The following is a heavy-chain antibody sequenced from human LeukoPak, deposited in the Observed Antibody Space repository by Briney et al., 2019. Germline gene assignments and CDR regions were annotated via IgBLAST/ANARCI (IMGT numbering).Heavy chain of an antibody. CDR1: GFTFSSYG. Sequence: GGSLRLSCAASGFTFSSYGMSWVRQAPGKGLEWVSAISGSGGSTYYADSVKGRFTISRDSSKNTLFLQMNRLRPEGAAVYYCAKAPVTTCRGAYCYPFDYWGQGTLVTVSS. V-gene: IGHV3-23*01. CDR3: AKAPVTTCRGAYCYPFDY. CDR2: ISGSGGST. J-gene: IGHJ4*02. D-gene: IGHD2-21*01.